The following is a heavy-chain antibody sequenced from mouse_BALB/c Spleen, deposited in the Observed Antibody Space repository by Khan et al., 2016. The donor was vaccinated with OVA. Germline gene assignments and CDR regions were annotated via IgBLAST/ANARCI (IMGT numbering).Heavy chain of an antibody. J-gene: IGHJ2*01. Sequence: EVELVESGGGLVQPGGSRKLSCAASGFTFSSYGIHWVRQAPEQGLEWVAYINGDSGTIYYADTVKGQFTISTDKPKSTPFLQMTSLKSEDTAMYYCATSYYYGYYFDYWGPGTTLTVSS. V-gene: IGHV5-17*02. CDR1: GFTFSSYG. CDR2: INGDSGTI. D-gene: IGHD1-1*01. CDR3: ATSYYYGYYFDY.